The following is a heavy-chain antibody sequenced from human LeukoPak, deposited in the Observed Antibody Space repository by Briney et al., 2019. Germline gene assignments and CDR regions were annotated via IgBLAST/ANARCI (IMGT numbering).Heavy chain of an antibody. D-gene: IGHD3-9*01. CDR1: GFTFSSYA. CDR3: AKDYLRYFDWLGAFDI. Sequence: GGSLRLPCAASGFTFSSYAMSWVRQAPGKGLEWVSAISGSGGSTYYADSVKGRFTISRDNSKNTLYLQMNSLRAEDTAVYYCAKDYLRYFDWLGAFDIWGQGTMVTVSS. CDR2: ISGSGGST. V-gene: IGHV3-23*01. J-gene: IGHJ3*02.